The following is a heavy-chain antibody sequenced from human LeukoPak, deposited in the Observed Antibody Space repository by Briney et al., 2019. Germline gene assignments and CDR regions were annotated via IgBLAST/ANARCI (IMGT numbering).Heavy chain of an antibody. CDR3: TRAHYSSSPDY. J-gene: IGHJ4*02. D-gene: IGHD6-13*01. V-gene: IGHV1-18*01. CDR1: GHTFTSYG. Sequence: ASAKVSCKASGHTFTSYGISWVRQAPGQGLEWMGWISAYNGNTNYAQKLQGRVTMTTDTSTSTAYTELRSLRSDGTAVYYCTRAHYSSSPDYRGQGTLVTVSS. CDR2: ISAYNGNT.